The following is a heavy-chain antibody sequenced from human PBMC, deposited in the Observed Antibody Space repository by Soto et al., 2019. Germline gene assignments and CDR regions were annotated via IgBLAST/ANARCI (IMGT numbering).Heavy chain of an antibody. CDR2: IYYSGST. CDR3: ARDGRKVDTALALDGYYYGMDV. V-gene: IGHV4-30-4*01. CDR1: GGSISSGDYY. D-gene: IGHD5-18*01. J-gene: IGHJ6*01. Sequence: TLSLTCTVSGGSISSGDYYWSWILQPPWKCLEWIVYIYYSGSTYYNPSLKSRVTISVDTSKNQFSLKLSSVTAADTAVYDCARDGRKVDTALALDGYYYGMDVWGQVTTVTVSS.